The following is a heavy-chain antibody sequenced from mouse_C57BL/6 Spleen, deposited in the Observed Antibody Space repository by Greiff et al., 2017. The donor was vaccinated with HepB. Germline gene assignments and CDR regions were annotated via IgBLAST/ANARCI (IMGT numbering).Heavy chain of an antibody. J-gene: IGHJ3*01. CDR2: ISDGGSYT. CDR1: GFTFSSYA. V-gene: IGHV5-4*01. Sequence: EVQLVESGGGLVKPGGSLKLSCAASGFTFSSYAMSWVRQTPEKRLEWVATISDGGSYTYYPDNVKGRFTISRDNAKNNLSLQMSHLKSEDTAMYYCARAGYGNYEAYWGQGTLVTVSA. D-gene: IGHD2-1*01. CDR3: ARAGYGNYEAY.